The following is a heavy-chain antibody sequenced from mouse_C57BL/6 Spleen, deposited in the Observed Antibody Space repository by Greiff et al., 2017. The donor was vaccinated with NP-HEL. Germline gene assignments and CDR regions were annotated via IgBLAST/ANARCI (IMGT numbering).Heavy chain of an antibody. CDR1: GFTFSSYA. Sequence: EVQGVESGEGLVKPGGSLKLSCAASGFTFSSYAMSWVRQTPEKRLEWVAYISSGGDYIYYADTVKGRFTISRDNARNTLYLQMSSLKSEDTAMYYCTRGGPTIVTRYFDVWGTGTTVTVSS. CDR2: ISSGGDYI. V-gene: IGHV5-9-1*02. CDR3: TRGGPTIVTRYFDV. J-gene: IGHJ1*03. D-gene: IGHD2-5*01.